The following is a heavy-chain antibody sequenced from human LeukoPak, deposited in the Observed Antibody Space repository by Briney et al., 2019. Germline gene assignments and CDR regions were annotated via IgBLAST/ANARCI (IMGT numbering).Heavy chain of an antibody. CDR1: RGSISSYS. CDR2: IYNSGST. D-gene: IGHD4-17*01. V-gene: IGHV4-59*01. Sequence: SETLSLTCTVSRGSISSYSWTWIRQPPGKGLEWIGYIYNSGSTNYNPSLKSRVTISVDTSKNQFSLKLSSVTAADTAVYYCARDIYGDYGGRGGPAFDYWGQGTLVTVSS. CDR3: ARDIYGDYGGRGGPAFDY. J-gene: IGHJ4*02.